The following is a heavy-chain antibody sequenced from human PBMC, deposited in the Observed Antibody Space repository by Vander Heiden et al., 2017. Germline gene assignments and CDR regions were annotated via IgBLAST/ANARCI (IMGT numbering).Heavy chain of an antibody. CDR2: INSDGSST. CDR3: ARGGYSGGFDP. Sequence: EVQLVESGGGLVQPGGSLRLSCAGSGSNFNIYWMFWVRQAPGKGLVWVSGINSDGSSTSYADSVKGRFTISRDNAKNTLSLQMNSLRGEDTAVYYCARGGYSGGFDPWGQGTLVTVSS. V-gene: IGHV3-74*01. J-gene: IGHJ5*02. CDR1: GSNFNIYW. D-gene: IGHD5-12*01.